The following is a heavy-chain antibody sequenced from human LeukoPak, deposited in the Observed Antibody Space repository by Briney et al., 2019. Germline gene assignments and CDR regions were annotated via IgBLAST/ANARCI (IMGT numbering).Heavy chain of an antibody. CDR1: GDSISTSYYY. J-gene: IGHJ4*02. V-gene: IGHV4-39*01. Sequence: PSVTLSLTCTVSGDSISTSYYYWGWIRQPPGKGLEWIGSIYNSGSTYYNPSLKSRVTISVDTSKNQFSLKLSSVTAADTAVYYCARHSVGGAGDFDCWGQGILVTVSS. D-gene: IGHD6-19*01. CDR2: IYNSGST. CDR3: ARHSVGGAGDFDC.